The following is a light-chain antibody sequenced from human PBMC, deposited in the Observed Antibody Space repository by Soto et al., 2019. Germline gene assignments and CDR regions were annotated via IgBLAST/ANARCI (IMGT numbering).Light chain of an antibody. CDR1: QSVDSN. J-gene: IGKJ1*01. Sequence: EILMTQSPATLSVSPGERATLSCRASQSVDSNLAWYQQKPGQAPRLLIYGASTRATGISARFSGSGSGTEFTLTISSLQSEDFGVYYCQQYNNWWTFGQGTRWISN. CDR2: GAS. CDR3: QQYNNWWT. V-gene: IGKV3-15*01.